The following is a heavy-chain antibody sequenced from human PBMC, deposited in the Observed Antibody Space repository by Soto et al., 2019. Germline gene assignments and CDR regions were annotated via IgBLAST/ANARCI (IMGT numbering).Heavy chain of an antibody. CDR2: ISAYNGNT. J-gene: IGHJ5*02. Sequence: SSVKVSGEASCYTFISSDITWVRQAPGQGLEWMGWISAYNGNTNVPQNLQGRVILTTDTSTDTAYMELRSLRSDDTAMYYCARVRSPGHPPYNWFDPWGQGTLVTVSS. CDR1: CYTFISSD. CDR3: ARVRSPGHPPYNWFDP. V-gene: IGHV1-18*04.